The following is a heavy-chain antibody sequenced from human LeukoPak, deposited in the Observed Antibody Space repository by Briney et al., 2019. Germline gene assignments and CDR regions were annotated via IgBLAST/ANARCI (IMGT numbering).Heavy chain of an antibody. J-gene: IGHJ4*02. Sequence: SETLSLTCTVSADSISSRSYYWDWLRQPPGKGLEWIATIHYTGSTYYNPSLKSRVTISVDTSKNQFSLKLSSVTAADTAMYYCARYWGPYDNSGAYFDYWGQGTLVTVSS. CDR2: IHYTGST. V-gene: IGHV4-39*01. D-gene: IGHD3-22*01. CDR1: ADSISSRSYY. CDR3: ARYWGPYDNSGAYFDY.